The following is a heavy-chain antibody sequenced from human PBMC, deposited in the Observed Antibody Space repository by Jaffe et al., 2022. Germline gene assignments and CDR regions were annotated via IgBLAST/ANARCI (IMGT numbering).Heavy chain of an antibody. CDR2: IYSGGST. V-gene: IGHV3-66*02. J-gene: IGHJ4*02. Sequence: EVQLVESGGGLVQPGGSLRLSCAASGFTVSSNYMSWVRQAPGKGLEWVSVIYSGGSTYYADSVKGRFTISRDNSKNTLYLQMNSLRAEDTAVYYCARVDGYPIEGGTIDYWGQGTLVTVSS. CDR1: GFTVSSNY. CDR3: ARVDGYPIEGGTIDY. D-gene: IGHD3-22*01.